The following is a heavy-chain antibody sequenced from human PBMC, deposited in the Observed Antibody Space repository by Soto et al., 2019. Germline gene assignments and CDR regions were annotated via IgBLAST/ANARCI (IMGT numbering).Heavy chain of an antibody. Sequence: SETLSLPCSVSGGSISSGGYYWNWIRQPPGKGLEWIGHIYYSGSTYYNSSLKSRVTISLDTSKNQFSLKLSSVTAADTAVYFCARQPTAGSYYDLGSYYYYYAMDVWGQGTTVAVSS. D-gene: IGHD3-10*01. V-gene: IGHV4-30-4*01. CDR3: ARQPTAGSYYDLGSYYYYYAMDV. CDR1: GGSISSGGYY. J-gene: IGHJ6*02. CDR2: IYYSGST.